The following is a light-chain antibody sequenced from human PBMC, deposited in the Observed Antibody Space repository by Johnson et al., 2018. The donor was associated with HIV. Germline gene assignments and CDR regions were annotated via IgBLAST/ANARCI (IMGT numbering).Light chain of an antibody. J-gene: IGLJ1*01. CDR2: ENN. V-gene: IGLV1-51*02. Sequence: QSVLTQPPSVSAAPGQKVTISCSGSSSNIGRNYVSWYQQLPGTAPKLLIYENNKRPSGIPDRFSGSKSGTSATLGITGLQTGDEADYYCGTWDSSLSIFVVGTGTKVTVL. CDR3: GTWDSSLSIFV. CDR1: SSNIGRNY.